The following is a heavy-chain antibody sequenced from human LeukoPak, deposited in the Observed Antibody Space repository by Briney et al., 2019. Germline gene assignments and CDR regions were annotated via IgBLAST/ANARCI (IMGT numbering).Heavy chain of an antibody. Sequence: SGGSLRLSCAASGFIFKDYWMIWVRQAPGKGLEWVSAISGSGGSTYYADSVKGRFTISRDNSKNTLYLQMNSLRAEDTAVYYCATSSRASSGYSSLWGQGTLVTVSS. CDR2: ISGSGGST. D-gene: IGHD3-22*01. V-gene: IGHV3-23*01. CDR3: ATSSRASSGYSSL. CDR1: GFIFKDYW. J-gene: IGHJ4*02.